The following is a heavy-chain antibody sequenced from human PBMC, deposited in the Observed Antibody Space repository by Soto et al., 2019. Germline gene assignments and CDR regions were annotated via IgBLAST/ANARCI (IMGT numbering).Heavy chain of an antibody. J-gene: IGHJ5*01. CDR1: GFTFNTYW. D-gene: IGHD3-16*01. Sequence: DVQLVESGGGLVQPGGSLRLSCTVSGFTFNTYWMNWVRQAPGKGLEWVANIKQDGSEKYYVDSVKGRFTISRDNAKNSLYLQMNSLRVEDTAVYYRARAVFGHDSWGQGTLVTVSS. CDR3: ARAVFGHDS. CDR2: IKQDGSEK. V-gene: IGHV3-7*01.